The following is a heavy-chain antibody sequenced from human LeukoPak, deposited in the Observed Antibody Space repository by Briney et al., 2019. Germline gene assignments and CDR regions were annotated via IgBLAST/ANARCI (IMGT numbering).Heavy chain of an antibody. Sequence: GGSLRLSCAASGFTFSSYEMNWVRQAPGKGLEWFSYISSSGSTIYYADSVKGRFTISRDNSKNTLYLQMNSLRAEDTAVYYCAKVAYYYDSSGSPTDYWGQGTLVTVSS. CDR2: ISSSGSTI. CDR1: GFTFSSYE. D-gene: IGHD3-22*01. CDR3: AKVAYYYDSSGSPTDY. V-gene: IGHV3-48*03. J-gene: IGHJ4*02.